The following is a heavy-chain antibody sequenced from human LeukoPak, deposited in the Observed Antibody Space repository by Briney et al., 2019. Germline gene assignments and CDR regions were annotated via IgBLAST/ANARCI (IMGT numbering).Heavy chain of an antibody. CDR3: ARVTLTNWGYYYYYMDV. CDR1: GGSISSGGYY. J-gene: IGHJ6*03. Sequence: SETLSLTCTVSGGSISSGGYYWSWIRQPPGKGLEWIGYIYHSGSTYYNPSLKSRVTISVDRSKNQFSLKLSSVTAADTAVYYCARVTLTNWGYYYYYMDVWGKGTTVTVSS. D-gene: IGHD7-27*01. CDR2: IYHSGST. V-gene: IGHV4-30-2*01.